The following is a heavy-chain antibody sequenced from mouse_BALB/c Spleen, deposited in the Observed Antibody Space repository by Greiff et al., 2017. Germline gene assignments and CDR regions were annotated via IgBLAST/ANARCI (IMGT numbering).Heavy chain of an antibody. J-gene: IGHJ4*01. Sequence: VQLKESGPGLVKPSQSLSLTCTVTGYSITSDYAWNWIRQFPGNKLEWMGYISYSGSTSYNPSLKSRISITRDTSKNQFFLQLNSVTTEDTATYYCARGDGNPLYAMDYWGQGTSVTVSS. CDR3: ARGDGNPLYAMDY. V-gene: IGHV3-2*02. D-gene: IGHD2-1*01. CDR2: ISYSGST. CDR1: GYSITSDYA.